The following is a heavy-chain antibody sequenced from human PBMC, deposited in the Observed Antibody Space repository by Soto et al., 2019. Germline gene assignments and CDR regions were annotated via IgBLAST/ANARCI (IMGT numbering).Heavy chain of an antibody. CDR1: GGSISSGGYY. J-gene: IGHJ5*02. CDR3: ARGLVVPATNVFVP. Sequence: QVQLQESGPGLVKPSQTLSLTCTVSGGSISSGGYYWSWIRQHPGKGLEWIGYIYYSGSTYYNPSLNSRVTISVDTSKNQFSLKLRSVSAADTAVYYCARGLVVPATNVFVPLCQGTLVTVSS. D-gene: IGHD2-2*01. CDR2: IYYSGST. V-gene: IGHV4-31*03.